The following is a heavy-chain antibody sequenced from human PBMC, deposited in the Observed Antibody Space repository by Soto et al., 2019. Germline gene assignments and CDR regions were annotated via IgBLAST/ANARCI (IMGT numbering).Heavy chain of an antibody. CDR3: ARDGNYYDSSGYYGLSYYGMDV. D-gene: IGHD3-22*01. CDR2: ISSSSSYI. Sequence: GGSLRLSCAASGFTFSIYSMNWVRQAPGKGLEWVSSISSSSSYIYYADSVKGRFTISRDNAKNSLYLQMNSLRAEDTAVYYCARDGNYYDSSGYYGLSYYGMDVWGQGTTVTVSS. CDR1: GFTFSIYS. V-gene: IGHV3-21*01. J-gene: IGHJ6*02.